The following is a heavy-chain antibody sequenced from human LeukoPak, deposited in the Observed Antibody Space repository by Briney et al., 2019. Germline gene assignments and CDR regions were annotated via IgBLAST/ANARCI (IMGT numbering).Heavy chain of an antibody. D-gene: IGHD2-21*01. CDR1: GFTFSSYG. J-gene: IGHJ3*01. V-gene: IGHV3-33*08. CDR2: IWFDGGYK. CDR3: ARDHGGETTDDVFDV. Sequence: GGSLRLSCAASGFTFSSYGMHWVRQALGKGLEWVAVIWFDGGYKFYPDSVKGRFTISRDNSKNTMYLQMNSLRDEDTAVYFCARDHGGETTDDVFDVWGQGTMVTVSS.